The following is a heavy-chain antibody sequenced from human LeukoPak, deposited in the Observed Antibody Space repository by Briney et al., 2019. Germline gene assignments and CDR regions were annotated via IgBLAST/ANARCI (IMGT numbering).Heavy chain of an antibody. CDR1: GFTLSGAA. V-gene: IGHV3-73*01. Sequence: GGSLRLSCAASGFTLSGAAMHWVRQAAGKGLEWLGRIRSKADSYTTAYAASVKGRFTVSRDDSKNTAYLQMNSLKTEDTAVYYCRAAVAGDYFDLWGRGTLVTVSS. D-gene: IGHD6-19*01. CDR3: RAAVAGDYFDL. CDR2: IRSKADSYTT. J-gene: IGHJ2*01.